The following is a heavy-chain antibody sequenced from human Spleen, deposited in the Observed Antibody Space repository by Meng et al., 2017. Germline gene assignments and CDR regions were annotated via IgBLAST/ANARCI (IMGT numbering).Heavy chain of an antibody. Sequence: QVQLQESGPGLVRPPETLSLTCTVSGGSVSSISYYWSWIRQPPGRGLEWIGDISYSGSTRYNSSLMSRVTISVDTSKNQFSLKLSSVTAADTAVYYCARGLNWFDPWGQGTLVTVSS. J-gene: IGHJ5*02. CDR3: ARGLNWFDP. CDR2: ISYSGST. V-gene: IGHV4-61*01. CDR1: GGSVSSISYY.